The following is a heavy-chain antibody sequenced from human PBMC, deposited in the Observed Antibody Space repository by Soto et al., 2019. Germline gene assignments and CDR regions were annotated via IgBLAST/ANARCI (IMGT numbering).Heavy chain of an antibody. CDR1: GGAFGRYS. CDR3: ARGDEMTAVTIFEY. CDR2: VIPAFNTS. D-gene: IGHD4-17*01. V-gene: IGHV1-69*01. Sequence: QVQLEQSGPEVKRPGTSVKVSCKASGGAFGRYSVSWVRQAPGQGLEWIGGVIPAFNTSNYSLKFKGRVAIFADLSPSPVFMALRSLRSEDTALYYCARGDEMTAVTIFEYWGQGTLVTVSS. J-gene: IGHJ4*02.